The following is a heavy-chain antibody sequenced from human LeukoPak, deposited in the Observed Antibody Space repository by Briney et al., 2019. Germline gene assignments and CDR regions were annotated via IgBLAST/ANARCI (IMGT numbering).Heavy chain of an antibody. D-gene: IGHD3-10*01. CDR3: AKCGSENPKYFDY. J-gene: IGHJ4*02. CDR2: IYYSGST. CDR1: GGSISNHY. V-gene: IGHV4-59*08. Sequence: PSETLTLTCTVSGGSISNHYWSWVRQPPGKGLEWIGYIYYSGSTRYSPSLRGRVTLSVDTSKSQYSQKLSSEAAADTAVYYGAKCGSENPKYFDYWGQGTLVTVSS.